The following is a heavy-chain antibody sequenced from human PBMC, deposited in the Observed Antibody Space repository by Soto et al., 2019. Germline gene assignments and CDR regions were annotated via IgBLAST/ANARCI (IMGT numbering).Heavy chain of an antibody. CDR1: GGSISSGGYY. CDR3: ARDQPDGDSPHYFDY. CDR2: IYYSGST. J-gene: IGHJ4*02. V-gene: IGHV4-31*03. Sequence: PSETLSLTCTVSGGSISSGGYYWSWIRQHPGKGLEWIGYIYYSGSTYYNPSLKSRVTISVDTSKNQFSLKLSSVTAADTAVYYCARDQPDGDSPHYFDYWGQGTLVTVSS. D-gene: IGHD4-17*01.